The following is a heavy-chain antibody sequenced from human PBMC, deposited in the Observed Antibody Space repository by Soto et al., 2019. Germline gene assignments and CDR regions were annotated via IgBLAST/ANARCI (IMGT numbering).Heavy chain of an antibody. CDR1: GYTFSDFG. J-gene: IGHJ4*02. V-gene: IGHV1-18*01. D-gene: IGHD4-17*01. CDR2: ISPYNGNT. CDR3: ARGRDYGDFYFDY. Sequence: ASVKVSCKASGYTFSDFGINWVRQAPGQGLEWVGWISPYNGNTQYVEKLQGRATMTTDTSTNTAYMELRSLRPDDTAVYYCARGRDYGDFYFDYWGQGTLVTVSS.